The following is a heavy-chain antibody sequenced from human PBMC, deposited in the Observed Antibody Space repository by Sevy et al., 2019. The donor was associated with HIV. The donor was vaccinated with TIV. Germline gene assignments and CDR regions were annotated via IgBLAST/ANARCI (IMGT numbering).Heavy chain of an antibody. V-gene: IGHV3-7*04. Sequence: GGSLRLCCAASGFTFSSYWMSWVRQAPGKGLEWVANIKQDGSEKYYVDSVKGRFTISRDNAKNSLELQMNRLRAEDTAVYYCARGGPIAARRMDYFDYWGQGPLVTVSS. CDR2: IKQDGSEK. CDR3: ARGGPIAARRMDYFDY. D-gene: IGHD6-6*01. J-gene: IGHJ4*02. CDR1: GFTFSSYW.